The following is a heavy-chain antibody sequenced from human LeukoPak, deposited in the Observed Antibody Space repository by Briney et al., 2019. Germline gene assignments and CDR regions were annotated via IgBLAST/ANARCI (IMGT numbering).Heavy chain of an antibody. D-gene: IGHD6-6*01. J-gene: IGHJ3*02. CDR1: GYTFTSYW. CDR2: IYPGDSDT. V-gene: IGHV5-51*01. CDR3: ARHLGIAARLDAFDI. Sequence: GESLKISCKASGYTFTSYWIGWVRQMPGKGLEWMGIIYPGDSDTRYSPSFQGQVTISADKSISTAYLQWSSLKASDTAMYYCARHLGIAARLDAFDIWGQGTMVTVSS.